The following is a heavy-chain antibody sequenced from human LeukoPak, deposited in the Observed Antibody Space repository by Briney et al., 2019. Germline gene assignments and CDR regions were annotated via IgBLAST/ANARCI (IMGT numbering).Heavy chain of an antibody. CDR2: ISGSGGST. V-gene: IGHV3-23*01. D-gene: IGHD6-13*01. Sequence: AGGSLRLSCAASGFTFSSYAMSWVRQAPGKGLEWVSAISGSGGSTYYADSVKGRFTISRDNSKNTLYLQMNSLRAEDTAVYYCARAGGIAAAGTLSGAFDIWGQGTMVTVSS. CDR3: ARAGGIAAAGTLSGAFDI. CDR1: GFTFSSYA. J-gene: IGHJ3*02.